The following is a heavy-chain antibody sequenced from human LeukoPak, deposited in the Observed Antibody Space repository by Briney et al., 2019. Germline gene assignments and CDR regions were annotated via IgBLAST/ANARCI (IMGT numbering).Heavy chain of an antibody. Sequence: GGSLRLSCAASGFTFSSYAMSWVRQAPGKGLEWVSAISGSGGSTYYADSVKGRFTISRDNSKNTLYLQMNSLRAEDTAVYYCAKVPRGLLWFGELDYWGQGTLVTVSS. CDR3: AKVPRGLLWFGELDY. V-gene: IGHV3-23*01. D-gene: IGHD3-10*01. CDR1: GFTFSSYA. CDR2: ISGSGGST. J-gene: IGHJ4*02.